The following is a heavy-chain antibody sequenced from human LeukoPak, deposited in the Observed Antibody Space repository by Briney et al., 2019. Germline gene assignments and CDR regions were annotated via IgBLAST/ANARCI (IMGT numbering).Heavy chain of an antibody. J-gene: IGHJ4*02. D-gene: IGHD5-12*01. CDR2: IYYSGST. V-gene: IGHV4-39*07. CDR1: GGSISSSSYY. Sequence: SETLSLTCTVSGGSISSSSYYWGWIRQPPGKGLEWIGSIYYSGSTYYNPSLKSRVTISVDTSKNQFSLKLSSVTAADTAVYYCARAVDVGYGGAPGGEFDYWGQGTLVTVSS. CDR3: ARAVDVGYGGAPGGEFDY.